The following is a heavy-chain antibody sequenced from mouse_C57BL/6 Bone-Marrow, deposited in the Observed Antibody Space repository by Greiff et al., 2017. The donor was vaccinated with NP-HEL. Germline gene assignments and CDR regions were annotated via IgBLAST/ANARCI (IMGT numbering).Heavy chain of an antibody. J-gene: IGHJ3*01. CDR1: GYTFTSYW. Sequence: VQLQQSGAELVKPGASVKMSCKASGYTFTSYWITWVKQRPGQGLEWIGDIYPGSGSTNYNEKFKSKATLTVDTSSSTAYMQLSSLTSEDSAVYYCARSGGYDSWFAYWGQGTLVTVSA. CDR2: IYPGSGST. V-gene: IGHV1-55*01. CDR3: ARSGGYDSWFAY. D-gene: IGHD2-3*01.